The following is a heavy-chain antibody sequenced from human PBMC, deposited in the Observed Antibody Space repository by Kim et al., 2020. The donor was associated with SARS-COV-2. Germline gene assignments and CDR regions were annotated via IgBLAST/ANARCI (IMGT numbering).Heavy chain of an antibody. CDR3: ARDKELGIWGGGFDY. CDR1: GFTFSSYG. V-gene: IGHV3-33*01. J-gene: IGHJ4*02. D-gene: IGHD7-27*01. Sequence: GGSLRLSCAASGFTFSSYGMHWVRQAPGKGLEWVAVIWYDGSNKYYADSVKGRFTISRDNSKNTLYLQMNSLRAEDTAVYYCARDKELGIWGGGFDYWGQGTLVTVSS. CDR2: IWYDGSNK.